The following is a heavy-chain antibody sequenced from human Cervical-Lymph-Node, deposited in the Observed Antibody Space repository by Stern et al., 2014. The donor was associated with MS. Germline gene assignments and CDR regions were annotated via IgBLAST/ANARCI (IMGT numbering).Heavy chain of an antibody. J-gene: IGHJ6*02. D-gene: IGHD2-15*01. CDR3: ARGGGIGMDA. Sequence: VQLVESGGGAVQPGKSLRLSCAASGFTFRNYAMHWVRQAPGKGLEWVAVIAHDGNEKYYADSLRGRFTISRDNSRNTLYLQMNSLRAEDTAKYYCARGGGIGMDAWGQGTTVTVSS. V-gene: IGHV3-30*07. CDR2: IAHDGNEK. CDR1: GFTFRNYA.